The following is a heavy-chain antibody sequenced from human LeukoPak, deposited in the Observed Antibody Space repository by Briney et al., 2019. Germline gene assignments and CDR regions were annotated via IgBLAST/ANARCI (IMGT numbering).Heavy chain of an antibody. CDR2: INHSGST. V-gene: IGHV4-34*01. CDR3: ARYPGVLRYFDWPSGAFDI. J-gene: IGHJ3*02. D-gene: IGHD3-9*01. CDR1: GGSFSGYY. Sequence: SETLSLTCAVYGGSFSGYYWSWIRQPPGKGLEWIGEINHSGSTNYNPSLKSRVTISVDTSKNQFSLKLSSVTAADTAVYYCARYPGVLRYFDWPSGAFDIWGQGTMVTVSS.